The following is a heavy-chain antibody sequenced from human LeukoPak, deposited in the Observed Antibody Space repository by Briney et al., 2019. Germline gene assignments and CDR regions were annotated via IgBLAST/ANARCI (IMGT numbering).Heavy chain of an antibody. V-gene: IGHV3-7*03. J-gene: IGHJ4*02. CDR2: IKQDGSEK. CDR3: AKDMAAYYYASGNIDY. D-gene: IGHD3-10*01. Sequence: GGSLRLSCAASGFTFSSYWMSWVRQAPGKGLEWVANIKQDGSEKYYVDTVKGRFTISRDNSKNSLYLQMNSLRAEDTALYYCAKDMAAYYYASGNIDYWGQGTLVTVSS. CDR1: GFTFSSYW.